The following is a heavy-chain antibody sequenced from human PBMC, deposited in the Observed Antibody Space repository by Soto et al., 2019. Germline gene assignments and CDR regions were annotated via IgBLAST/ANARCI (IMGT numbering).Heavy chain of an antibody. Sequence: GGSLRLSCAASGFTFSNAWMNWVRQAPGKGLEWVGRIKSKTDGGTTDYAAPVKGRFTISRDDSKNTLYLQMNSLKTEDTAVYYCTTARGVGGGSYYYYGMDVWGQGTTVTVSS. CDR3: TTARGVGGGSYYYYGMDV. D-gene: IGHD1-26*01. CDR1: GFTFSNAW. V-gene: IGHV3-15*07. J-gene: IGHJ6*02. CDR2: IKSKTDGGTT.